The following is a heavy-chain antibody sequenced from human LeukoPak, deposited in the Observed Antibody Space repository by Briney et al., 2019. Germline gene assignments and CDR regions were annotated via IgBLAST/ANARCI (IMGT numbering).Heavy chain of an antibody. Sequence: SETLSLTCTDSGGSISSYYWSWIRQPPGKGLEWIGYIYYSGSTNYSPSLKSRVTISLDTSKNQFSLKLSSVTAADTAVYYCARSGSYAAAGDYWGQGTLVTVSS. CDR1: GGSISSYY. CDR2: IYYSGST. CDR3: ARSGSYAAAGDY. V-gene: IGHV4-59*08. J-gene: IGHJ4*02. D-gene: IGHD2-15*01.